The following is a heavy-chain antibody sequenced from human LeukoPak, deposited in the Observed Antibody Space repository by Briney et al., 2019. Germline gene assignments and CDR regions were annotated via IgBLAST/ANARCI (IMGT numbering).Heavy chain of an antibody. CDR1: GFTFNNYA. Sequence: GGSLRLSCAASGFTFNNYAMSWVRQAPGKGLEWVSAISGSGGSTYYADSVKGRFTISRDNSKNTLYLQMNSLRAEDTAVYYCAKDLNYYDSSGYYLTIDYWGQGTLVTVSS. J-gene: IGHJ4*02. CDR3: AKDLNYYDSSGYYLTIDY. CDR2: ISGSGGST. D-gene: IGHD3-22*01. V-gene: IGHV3-23*01.